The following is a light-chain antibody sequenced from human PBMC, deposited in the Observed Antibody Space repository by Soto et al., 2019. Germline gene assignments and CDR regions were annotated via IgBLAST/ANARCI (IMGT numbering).Light chain of an antibody. CDR1: GSDVGGYDY. CDR2: EVT. V-gene: IGLV2-14*01. J-gene: IGLJ1*01. Sequence: QSVLTHPASVSRSPGQSITISCTGTGSDVGGYDYVSWYQHHPGKAPKVMIYEVTNRPSGVSNRFSGSKSGNTASLTISGLLAEDEADYYCSSYTSSSNYVFGTGTKVTVL. CDR3: SSYTSSSNYV.